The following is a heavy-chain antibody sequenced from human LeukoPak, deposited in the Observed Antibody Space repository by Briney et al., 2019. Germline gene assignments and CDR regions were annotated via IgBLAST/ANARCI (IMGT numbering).Heavy chain of an antibody. V-gene: IGHV1-2*02. CDR2: INPNSGGT. J-gene: IGHJ3*02. D-gene: IGHD6-19*01. CDR1: GYTFTGYY. CDR3: ARVGDSSGFGAFDI. Sequence: GASVKVSCKASGYTFTGYYMHWVRQAPGQGLEWMGWINPNSGGTNYAQKFQGRVTMTRDTSISTAYMELSRLRSDDTAVYYCARVGDSSGFGAFDIWGQGTMVTVSS.